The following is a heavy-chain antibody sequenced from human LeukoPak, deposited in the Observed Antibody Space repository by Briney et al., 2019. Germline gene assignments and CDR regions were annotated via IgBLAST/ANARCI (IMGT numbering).Heavy chain of an antibody. D-gene: IGHD6-19*01. J-gene: IGHJ6*04. CDR3: AKDRARGVAVAGLAPV. V-gene: IGHV3-23*01. CDR1: GFTFSSYD. CDR2: ISGNDGST. Sequence: GGSLRLSCAASGFTFSSYDMSWVRHGPGTGLEWVSAISGNDGSTNYADSVKGRFTISRDNSKNTLYLQMNSLRAEDTAVYYCAKDRARGVAVAGLAPVWGKGTTVTVSS.